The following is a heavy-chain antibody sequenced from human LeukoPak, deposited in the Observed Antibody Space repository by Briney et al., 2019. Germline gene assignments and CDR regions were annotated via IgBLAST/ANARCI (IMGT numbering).Heavy chain of an antibody. D-gene: IGHD3-10*01. CDR2: IWHDGSHK. J-gene: IGHJ4*02. CDR3: ARAIFGSGSYPDF. V-gene: IGHV3-33*01. Sequence: GGSLRLSCAASGFAFNTYAMHWVRQAPGQGLEWVALIWHDGSHKFYSNSVRGQFTISRDNSKNTVSLQMNNLRPEDTAVYYCARAIFGSGSYPDFWGQGTLVPVSS. CDR1: GFAFNTYA.